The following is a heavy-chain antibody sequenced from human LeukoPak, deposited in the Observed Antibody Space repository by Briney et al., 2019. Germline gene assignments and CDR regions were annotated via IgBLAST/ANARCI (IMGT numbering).Heavy chain of an antibody. Sequence: ASVKVSCKASGYTFTGYYMHWVRQAPGQGLERMGRINPNSGGTNYAQKFQVRVTMTRDTSISTAYMELSRLRSDDTAVYYCARQAAAGTKRFDYWGQGTLVTVSS. CDR1: GYTFTGYY. D-gene: IGHD6-13*01. CDR2: INPNSGGT. CDR3: ARQAAAGTKRFDY. J-gene: IGHJ4*02. V-gene: IGHV1-2*06.